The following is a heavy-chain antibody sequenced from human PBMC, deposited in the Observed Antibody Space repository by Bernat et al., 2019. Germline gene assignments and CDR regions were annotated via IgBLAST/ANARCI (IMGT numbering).Heavy chain of an antibody. J-gene: IGHJ4*02. CDR3: TSGYGTIDY. CDR2: IKRSSDGGTT. CDR1: GLTFKNFW. V-gene: IGHV3-15*01. D-gene: IGHD1-1*01. Sequence: EVQLLESGGGLVNPGGSLRLSCAASGLTFKNFWMSWVRQAPGKGLEWVGRIKRSSDGGTTDYATPVKGRFTISRDDSKNTLYLQMNSLKIEDTAVYYCTSGYGTIDYWGQGTLVTVS.